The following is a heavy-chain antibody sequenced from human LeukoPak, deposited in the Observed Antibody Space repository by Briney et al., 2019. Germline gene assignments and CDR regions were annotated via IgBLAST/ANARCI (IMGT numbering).Heavy chain of an antibody. D-gene: IGHD6-19*01. CDR3: AREGLGTFDY. CDR1: GGSISSYY. Sequence: SETLSLTCTVSGGSISSYYWSWIRQPPGKGLEWIGYIYYSGSTNYNPSLKSRVTISVDRSKNQFSLKLSSVTAADTAVYYCAREGLGTFDYWGQGALVTVSS. J-gene: IGHJ4*02. CDR2: IYYSGST. V-gene: IGHV4-59*12.